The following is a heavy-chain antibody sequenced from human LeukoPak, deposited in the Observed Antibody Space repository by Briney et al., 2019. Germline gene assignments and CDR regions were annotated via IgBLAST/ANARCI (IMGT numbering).Heavy chain of an antibody. D-gene: IGHD3-16*02. V-gene: IGHV4-59*01. CDR3: ARDDDDYVWRSYRX. J-gene: IGHJ4*02. Sequence: SETLSLTCTVSGGSISSYYWSWIRQPPGKGLEWIGYIYYSGSTNYNPSLKSRVTISVDTSKNQFSLKLSSVTAADTAVYYCARDDDDYVWRSYRXWGQGTLVT. CDR1: GGSISSYY. CDR2: IYYSGST.